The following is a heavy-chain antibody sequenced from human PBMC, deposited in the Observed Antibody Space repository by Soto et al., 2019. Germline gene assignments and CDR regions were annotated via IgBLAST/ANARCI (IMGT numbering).Heavy chain of an antibody. CDR2: IYYGGTT. Sequence: EVQLVESGGGLVQPGGSLRISCAASGLTVSTNYMSWVRQAPGKGLEWVSIIYYGGTTYYADSVKGRFTISRDDSKNTLYLPMHSLRAEDTAVYYCARDYDTSRGDWAYYGIDVWGQGNTVTVSS. CDR3: ARDYDTSRGDWAYYGIDV. J-gene: IGHJ6*02. CDR1: GLTVSTNY. V-gene: IGHV3-66*01. D-gene: IGHD3-9*01.